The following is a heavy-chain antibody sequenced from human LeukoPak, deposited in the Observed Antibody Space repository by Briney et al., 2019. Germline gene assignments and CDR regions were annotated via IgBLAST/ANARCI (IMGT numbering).Heavy chain of an antibody. D-gene: IGHD3-10*01. J-gene: IGHJ4*02. CDR1: GGSISSGDYY. Sequence: SETLSLTFTVSGGSISSGDYYWSWIRQPPGKGLEGIGYIYYSGSTYYNPSLKSRVTISIYRSKNQFSLTLSSVTAADTAVYYCASLVLEVRGVKGDYFDYWGQGTLVTVSS. CDR3: ASLVLEVRGVKGDYFDY. CDR2: IYYSGST. V-gene: IGHV4-30-4*01.